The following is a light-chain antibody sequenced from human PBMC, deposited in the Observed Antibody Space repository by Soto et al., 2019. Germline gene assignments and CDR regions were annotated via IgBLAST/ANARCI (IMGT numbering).Light chain of an antibody. CDR3: QQYNYYWT. V-gene: IGKV1-5*01. CDR2: DAS. J-gene: IGKJ1*01. CDR1: QSISSW. Sequence: DIHMTQAPSHQFASVGGRDTMSFRASQSISSWLAWYQQKPGKAPKLLIYDASNLESGVPSRFSGSGSGTEFSLTISSLQADDFATYYCQQYNYYWTFGQGTKVDIK.